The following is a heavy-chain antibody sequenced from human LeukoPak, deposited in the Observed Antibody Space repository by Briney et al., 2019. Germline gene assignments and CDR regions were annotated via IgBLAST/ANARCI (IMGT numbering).Heavy chain of an antibody. V-gene: IGHV1-2*02. CDR2: INPNSGGT. D-gene: IGHD3-16*02. Sequence: GASVKVSCKASGYTFTGYYVHWVRQAPGQGLEWMGWINPNSGGTNYAQKFQGRVTMTRDTSISTAYMELSRLRSDDTAVYYCARGNYDYVWGGYRPPPPFDIWGQGTMVTVSS. J-gene: IGHJ3*02. CDR3: ARGNYDYVWGGYRPPPPFDI. CDR1: GYTFTGYY.